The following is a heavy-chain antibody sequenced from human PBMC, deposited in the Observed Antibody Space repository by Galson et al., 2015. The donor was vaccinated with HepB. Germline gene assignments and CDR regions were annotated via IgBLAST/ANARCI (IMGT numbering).Heavy chain of an antibody. CDR3: ARAGKYYFWYFDL. J-gene: IGHJ2*01. Sequence: TLSLTCTVSGGSISIGGYYWSWIRQHPGKGLEWIGNIHYSGNSDDNPSLKSRVTMSVDTSKNQFSLKLSSVTAADTAVYYCARAGKYYFWYFDLWGRGTLVTVSS. CDR2: IHYSGNS. V-gene: IGHV4-31*03. D-gene: IGHD3-16*01. CDR1: GGSISIGGYY.